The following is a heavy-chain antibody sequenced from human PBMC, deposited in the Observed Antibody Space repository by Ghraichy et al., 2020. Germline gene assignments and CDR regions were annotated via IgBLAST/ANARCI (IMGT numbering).Heavy chain of an antibody. V-gene: IGHV4-39*01. CDR3: TRHVIRAAAGNFDY. CDR1: GGSISRNSFY. J-gene: IGHJ4*02. D-gene: IGHD6-13*01. Sequence: SETLSLTCTVSGGSISRNSFYWGWVRQPPGKGLEWIGSFYYSERTYYNPSLKSRVTISVDTSKNQFSLRLTSVTAADTAVYYCTRHVIRAAAGNFDYWGQGTLVTVSS. CDR2: FYYSERT.